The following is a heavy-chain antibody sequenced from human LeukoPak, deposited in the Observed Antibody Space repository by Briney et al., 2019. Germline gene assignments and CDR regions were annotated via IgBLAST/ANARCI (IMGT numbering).Heavy chain of an antibody. Sequence: GGSLRLSCAASGFIFSSYGMHWVRQAPGKGLECVAFIRYDGSNKYYTDSVKGRCTISRDNYKNTLSLHMNNLKAEDTAVYYCAKDLQGVRGLICDWGQGSLVTVSS. D-gene: IGHD3-10*01. CDR3: AKDLQGVRGLICD. CDR2: IRYDGSNK. CDR1: GFIFSSYG. V-gene: IGHV3-30*02. J-gene: IGHJ4*02.